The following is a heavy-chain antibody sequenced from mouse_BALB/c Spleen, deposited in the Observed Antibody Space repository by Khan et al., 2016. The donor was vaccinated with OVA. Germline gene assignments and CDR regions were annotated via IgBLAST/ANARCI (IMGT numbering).Heavy chain of an antibody. CDR3: ARIYGSDFDY. J-gene: IGHJ2*01. V-gene: IGHV1-20*02. Sequence: VQLKQSGPELVKPGASVKISCKASGYSFTGYFMNWVMQSHGKSLEWIGRINPHIGETFYNPKFKGKAILTVDESSSTVHMELRSLASEDSAVYYCARIYGSDFDYWGQGTTLTVSS. D-gene: IGHD1-1*01. CDR1: GYSFTGYF. CDR2: INPHIGET.